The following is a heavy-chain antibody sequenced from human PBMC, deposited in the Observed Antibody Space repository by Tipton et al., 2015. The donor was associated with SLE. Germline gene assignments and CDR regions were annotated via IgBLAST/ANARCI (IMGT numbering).Heavy chain of an antibody. D-gene: IGHD2-21*02. CDR3: ARAHGDLLQGVAHAYNV. J-gene: IGHJ3*01. CDR2: IIPILGTT. Sequence: QSGPEVKEPGSSVKVSCKSSGDTFRTYPISWVRQAPGQGLEWVGMIIPILGTTTYAPKFQGRVLITADKSTSTAYMEVTSLTSGDTAVYYCARAHGDLLQGVAHAYNVWGQGTKVTVSS. V-gene: IGHV1-69*06. CDR1: GDTFRTYP.